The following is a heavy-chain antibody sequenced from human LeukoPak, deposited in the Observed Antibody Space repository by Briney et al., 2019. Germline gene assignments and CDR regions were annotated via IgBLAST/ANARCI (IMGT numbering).Heavy chain of an antibody. CDR1: GFTFSSYG. CDR3: ASGTYYDFWSGYSGYYYMDV. CDR2: ISYDGSNK. V-gene: IGHV3-30*03. D-gene: IGHD3-3*01. J-gene: IGHJ6*03. Sequence: PGGSLRLSCAASGFTFSSYGMHWVRQAPGKGLEWVAVISYDGSNKYYADSVKGRFTISRDNSKNTLYLQMNSLRAEDTAAYYCASGTYYDFWSGYSGYYYMDVWGKGTTVTVSS.